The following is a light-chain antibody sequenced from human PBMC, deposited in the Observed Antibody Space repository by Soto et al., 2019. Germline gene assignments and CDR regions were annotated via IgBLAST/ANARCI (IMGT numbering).Light chain of an antibody. CDR2: AAS. Sequence: DIQLTQSPSFLSASVGDRVTITCRASQGISSYLAWYQQKPGKAPTLLIYAASTLQRGVPSRFSGSGSGTEYTLTISSLQPEDFATYYCQQLNNYPITFGQGTRLEIK. CDR3: QQLNNYPIT. J-gene: IGKJ5*01. CDR1: QGISSY. V-gene: IGKV1-9*01.